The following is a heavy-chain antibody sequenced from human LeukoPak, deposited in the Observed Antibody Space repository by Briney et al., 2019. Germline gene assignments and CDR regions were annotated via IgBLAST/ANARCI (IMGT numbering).Heavy chain of an antibody. CDR1: GYTFTSYY. CDR3: AKDSSDYYFDY. CDR2: INPSGGST. Sequence: ASVKVSCKASGYTFTSYYMHWVRQAPGQGLEWMGIINPSGGSTSYAQKFQGRVTMTRDMSTSTVYMELSSLRPDDTAVYYCAKDSSDYYFDYWGQGTLVTVSS. J-gene: IGHJ4*02. V-gene: IGHV1-46*01. D-gene: IGHD3-22*01.